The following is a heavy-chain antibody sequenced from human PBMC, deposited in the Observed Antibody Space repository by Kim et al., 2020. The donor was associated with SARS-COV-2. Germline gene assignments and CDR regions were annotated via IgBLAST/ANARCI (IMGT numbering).Heavy chain of an antibody. Sequence: SETLSLTCAVSGGSFSGYYWSWIRQPPGKGLEWIGEINHSGSTNYNPSLMSRVTTSVETTNNQLFLLLSTVIAADTAVFYCAGGAPQRLLPGPIDYYMD. V-gene: IGHV4-34*01. CDR3: AGGAPQRLLPGPIDYYMD. CDR1: GGSFSGYY. D-gene: IGHD6-25*01. CDR2: INHSGST. J-gene: IGHJ6*03.